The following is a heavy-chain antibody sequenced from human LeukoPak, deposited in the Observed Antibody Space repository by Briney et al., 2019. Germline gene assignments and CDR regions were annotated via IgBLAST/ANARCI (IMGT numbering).Heavy chain of an antibody. CDR3: ARDRLGYLAVAGPSCMDV. CDR1: GYTSTSYY. V-gene: IGHV1-46*01. Sequence: ASVKVSCKASGYTSTSYYMHWVRQAPGQGLEWMGIINPSGGSTSYAQKFQGRVTMTRDTSTSTVYMELSSLRSEDTAVYYCARDRLGYLAVAGPSCMDVWGQGTTVTVSS. J-gene: IGHJ6*02. CDR2: INPSGGST. D-gene: IGHD6-19*01.